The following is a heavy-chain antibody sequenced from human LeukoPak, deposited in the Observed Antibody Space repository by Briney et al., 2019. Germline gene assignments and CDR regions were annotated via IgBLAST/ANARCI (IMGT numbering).Heavy chain of an antibody. D-gene: IGHD3-9*01. V-gene: IGHV3-53*01. CDR3: ARTEVITIFWPEMYYFDY. CDR2: IYSGGST. Sequence: GGSLRLSCAASGFTVSSNYMSWVRQAPGKGLEWVSVIYSGGSTYYADSVKGRFTISRDNSKNTLYLQMNSLRAEDTAVYYCARTEVITIFWPEMYYFDYWGQGTLVTVSS. J-gene: IGHJ4*02. CDR1: GFTVSSNY.